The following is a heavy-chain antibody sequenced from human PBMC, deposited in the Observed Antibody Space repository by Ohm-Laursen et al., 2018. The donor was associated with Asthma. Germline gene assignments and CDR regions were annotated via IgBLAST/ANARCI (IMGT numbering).Heavy chain of an antibody. CDR3: AREWFDCSGGSCSPGRYYYYYGMDV. CDR2: INPNSGGT. V-gene: IGHV1-2*04. Sequence: SVKVSCKASGDTFTGYYMHWMRQAPGQGLEWMGWINPNSGGTNFAQKFQGWVTMTRDTSISTAYMELSRLRSDDTAVYYCAREWFDCSGGSCSPGRYYYYYGMDVWGQGTTVTVSS. J-gene: IGHJ6*02. D-gene: IGHD2-15*01. CDR1: GDTFTGYY.